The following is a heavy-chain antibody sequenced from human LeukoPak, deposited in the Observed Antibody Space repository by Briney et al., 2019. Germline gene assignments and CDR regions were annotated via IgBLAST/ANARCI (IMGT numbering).Heavy chain of an antibody. CDR3: AREQPWGAFDI. D-gene: IGHD3-16*01. Sequence: SETLSLTCTVSGGSISSYYWSWVRQPPGKGLEWIGYIYYSGSTNYNPSLKSRVTISVDTSKNQSSPKLSSVAAADTAVYYCAREQPWGAFDISGAGKTVTASS. CDR2: IYYSGST. CDR1: GGSISSYY. V-gene: IGHV4-59*01. J-gene: IGHJ3*02.